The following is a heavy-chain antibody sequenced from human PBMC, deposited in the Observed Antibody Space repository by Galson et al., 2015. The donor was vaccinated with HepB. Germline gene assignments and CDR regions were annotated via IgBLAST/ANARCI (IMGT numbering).Heavy chain of an antibody. Sequence: SVKVSCKASGYTFTGYYMHWVRQAPGQGLEWMGWINPNSGGTNYAQKFQGRVTMTRDTSISTAYMELSRLRSDDTAVYYCAREGQVNCSSTSCPASIAAAGTWGYYYYYYMDVWGKGTTVTVSS. CDR1: GYTFTGYY. CDR3: AREGQVNCSSTSCPASIAAAGTWGYYYYYYMDV. J-gene: IGHJ6*03. V-gene: IGHV1-2*02. D-gene: IGHD2-2*01. CDR2: INPNSGGT.